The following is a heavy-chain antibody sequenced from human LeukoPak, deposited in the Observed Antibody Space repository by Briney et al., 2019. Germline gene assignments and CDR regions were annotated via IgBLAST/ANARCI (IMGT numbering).Heavy chain of an antibody. CDR1: GYTFTSYG. D-gene: IGHD6-19*01. V-gene: IGHV1-18*01. J-gene: IGHJ3*02. CDR3: ARDQGIAVAGTNDAFDI. Sequence: ASVKVSCKASGYTFTSYGISWVRQAPGQGLEWMGWISAYNGNTNYAQKLQGRVTMTTDTSTSTAYMELRSLRSDDTDVYYCARDQGIAVAGTNDAFDIWGQGTMVTVSS. CDR2: ISAYNGNT.